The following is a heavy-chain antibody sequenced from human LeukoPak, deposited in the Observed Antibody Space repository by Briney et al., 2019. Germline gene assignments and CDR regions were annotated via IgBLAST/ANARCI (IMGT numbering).Heavy chain of an antibody. CDR1: GFTFSNYW. CDR2: IKFDGSEK. D-gene: IGHD6-25*01. J-gene: IGHJ4*02. CDR3: ARDHSGPGLFFDS. V-gene: IGHV3-7*01. Sequence: TGGSLRLSCSASGFTFSNYWMTWVRQAAGKGREWVARIKFDGSEKYYVDSVKGRFTISRDNAKNSLYLPMNGPRAPAPALYYCARDHSGPGLFFDSWGQGTLVTVSS.